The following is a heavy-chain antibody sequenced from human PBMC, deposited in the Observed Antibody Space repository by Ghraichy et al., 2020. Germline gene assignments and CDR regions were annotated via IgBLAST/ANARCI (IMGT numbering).Heavy chain of an antibody. J-gene: IGHJ5*02. CDR1: GFTFSSYV. Sequence: GGSLRLSCAASGFTFSSYVMSWVRQAPGKGLEWVSSISANGGSTYYADSVKGRFIISRDNSKDTLYLLMNSVRAEDAATYYSAKAWGYCSGGTCPSYNWFDPWGQGTLVTVSS. D-gene: IGHD2-15*01. CDR3: AKAWGYCSGGTCPSYNWFDP. V-gene: IGHV3-23*01. CDR2: ISANGGST.